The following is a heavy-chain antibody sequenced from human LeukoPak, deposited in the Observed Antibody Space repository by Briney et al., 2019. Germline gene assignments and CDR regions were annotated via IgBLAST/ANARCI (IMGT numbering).Heavy chain of an antibody. Sequence: SETLSLTCTVSGDSISIYYWSWIRQPPGKGLEWIGEINHSGSTNYNPSLKSRVTISVDTSKNQFSLKLSSVTAADTAVYYCARRSGSSGYFDYWGQGTLVTVSS. CDR3: ARRSGSSGYFDY. J-gene: IGHJ4*02. D-gene: IGHD3-22*01. CDR2: INHSGST. CDR1: GDSISIYY. V-gene: IGHV4-34*01.